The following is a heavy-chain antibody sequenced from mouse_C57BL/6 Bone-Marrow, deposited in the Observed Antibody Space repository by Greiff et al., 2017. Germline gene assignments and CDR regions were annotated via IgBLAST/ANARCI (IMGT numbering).Heavy chain of an antibody. CDR3: ARWYYGSSYAMDY. V-gene: IGHV1-7*01. J-gene: IGHJ4*01. CDR2: INPSSGYT. Sequence: QVQLQQSGAELAKPGASVKLSCKASGYTFTSYWMHWVKQRPGQGLEWIGYINPSSGYTKYNQTFKDKATLTADKSSSTAYMQLSSLTYEDSAVYYCARWYYGSSYAMDYWGQGTSVTVSS. D-gene: IGHD1-1*01. CDR1: GYTFTSYW.